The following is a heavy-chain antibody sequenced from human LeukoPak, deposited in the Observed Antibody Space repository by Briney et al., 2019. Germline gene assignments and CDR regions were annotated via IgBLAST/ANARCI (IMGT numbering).Heavy chain of an antibody. J-gene: IGHJ4*02. Sequence: GGSLRLSCAASGFTFSTYAMNWVRQAPGKGLEWVSAITTGGAGTYYADSVKGRFTISRDNSKNTLYLQMNSLRAEDTAVYYCAKDLTYYYDISSSYYGYYFDFWGQGTLVTVSS. CDR2: ITTGGAGT. CDR3: AKDLTYYYDISSSYYGYYFDF. D-gene: IGHD3-22*01. V-gene: IGHV3-23*01. CDR1: GFTFSTYA.